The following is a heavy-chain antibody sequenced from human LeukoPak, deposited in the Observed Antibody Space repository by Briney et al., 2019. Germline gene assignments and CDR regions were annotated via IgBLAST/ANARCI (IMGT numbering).Heavy chain of an antibody. J-gene: IGHJ4*02. D-gene: IGHD4-17*01. Sequence: SETLSLICTVSGGSISGYYWSWIRQPPGKGLEWIGYIYNSGSTNYNPSLKSRVTISLDTPKNQFSLKLRSVTAADTAVYYCARDDYGAYFDYWGQGTLVTVSS. CDR1: GGSISGYY. CDR2: IYNSGST. CDR3: ARDDYGAYFDY. V-gene: IGHV4-59*01.